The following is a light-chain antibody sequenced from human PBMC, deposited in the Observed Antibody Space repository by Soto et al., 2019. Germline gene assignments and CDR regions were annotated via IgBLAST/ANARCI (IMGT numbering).Light chain of an antibody. CDR2: DVS. V-gene: IGLV2-14*01. CDR1: SSDVGGYNY. J-gene: IGLJ1*01. CDR3: SSYTTSNTRQIV. Sequence: QSVLTQPASVSGSPLQSITISCTGTSSDVGGYNYVSWYQQHPGKAPKFMIYDVSNRPSGVSNRFSGSKSGNTASLTISGLQAEDEADYYCSSYTTSNTRQIVFGTGTKVTVL.